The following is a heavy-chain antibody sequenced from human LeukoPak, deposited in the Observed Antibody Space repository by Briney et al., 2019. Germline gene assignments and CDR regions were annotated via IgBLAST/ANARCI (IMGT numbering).Heavy chain of an antibody. J-gene: IGHJ3*01. CDR2: MNPNSGNT. D-gene: IGHD3-10*01. Sequence: GASVKVSCMASGYTFTSYDINWVRQATGQGLEWMGWMNPNSGNTGFAQKFQGRVTMTRNTSISTAYMQLSSLRSEDTAVYYCARPTGGAFDVWGQGPMVTVPS. CDR3: ARPTGGAFDV. CDR1: GYTFTSYD. V-gene: IGHV1-8*01.